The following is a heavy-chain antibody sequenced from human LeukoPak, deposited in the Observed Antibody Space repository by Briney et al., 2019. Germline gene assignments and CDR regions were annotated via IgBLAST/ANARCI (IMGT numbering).Heavy chain of an antibody. Sequence: GGSLRLSCAASGFTFTGFTFTNYAVSWVGQAPGKGLEWVSAITGSGGTTYYADSVKGRFTISRDNSKNTLYLQMNSLRAEDTAVYYWAKEELRLGGSFDYWGQGSLVTVSS. V-gene: IGHV3-23*01. J-gene: IGHJ4*02. CDR1: GFTFTGFTFTNYA. D-gene: IGHD1-26*01. CDR2: ITGSGGTT. CDR3: AKEELRLGGSFDY.